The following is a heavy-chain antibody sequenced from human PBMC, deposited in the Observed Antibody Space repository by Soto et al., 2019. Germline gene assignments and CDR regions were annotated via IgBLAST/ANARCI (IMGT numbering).Heavy chain of an antibody. Sequence: VGSLRLSCAASGFTFSSYGMHWVRQAPGKGLEWVAVISYDGSNKYYADSVKGRFTISRENSKNTLYLQMNSLRAEDTAVYYCADSYGMDVWGQGTTVTVSS. CDR1: GFTFSSYG. CDR3: ADSYGMDV. J-gene: IGHJ6*02. CDR2: ISYDGSNK. V-gene: IGHV3-30*03.